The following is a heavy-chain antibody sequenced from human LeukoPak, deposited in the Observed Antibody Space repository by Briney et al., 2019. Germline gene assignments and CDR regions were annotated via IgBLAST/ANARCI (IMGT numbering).Heavy chain of an antibody. CDR1: GFTFTSSA. CDR3: AADYVVVPAAKVYYYGMDV. CDR2: IVVGSGNT. Sequence: SVKVSCKASGFTFTSSAVQWVRQARGQRLEWIGWIVVGSGNTNYAQKFQERVTITRDMSTSTAYMELSGLRSEDTAVYYCAADYVVVPAAKVYYYGMDVWGQGTTVTVSS. J-gene: IGHJ6*02. V-gene: IGHV1-58*01. D-gene: IGHD2-2*01.